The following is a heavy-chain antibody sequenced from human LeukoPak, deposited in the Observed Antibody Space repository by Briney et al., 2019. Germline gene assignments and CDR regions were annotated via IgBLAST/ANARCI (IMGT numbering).Heavy chain of an antibody. CDR1: GYTFTSYY. CDR2: INPSGGST. V-gene: IGHV1-46*01. CDR3: ARGDPTYSSSWYPYYFDY. J-gene: IGHJ4*02. D-gene: IGHD6-13*01. Sequence: ASVKVSCKASGYTFTSYYMHWVRQAPGQGLEWMGIINPSGGSTSYAQKFQGRVTMTRDMSTSTVYMELSSLRSEDTAVYYCARGDPTYSSSWYPYYFDYWGQGTLVTVSS.